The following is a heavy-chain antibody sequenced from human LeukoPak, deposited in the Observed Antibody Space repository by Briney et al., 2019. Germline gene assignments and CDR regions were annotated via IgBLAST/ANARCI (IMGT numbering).Heavy chain of an antibody. CDR1: GGSISGYY. CDR2: IYYSGST. Sequence: SETLSLTCTVSGGSISGYYWNWIRQPPGKGLEWIGYIYYSGSTNYNPSLTSRVTISLDTSNNQFSLKLSSVTAADTAVYYCARGGGDFCSGYWYYFDYWGQGTLVTVSS. D-gene: IGHD3-3*01. V-gene: IGHV4-59*01. CDR3: ARGGGDFCSGYWYYFDY. J-gene: IGHJ4*02.